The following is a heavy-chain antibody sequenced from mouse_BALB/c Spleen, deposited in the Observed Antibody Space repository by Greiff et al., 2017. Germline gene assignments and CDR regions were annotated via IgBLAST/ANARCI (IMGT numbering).Heavy chain of an antibody. Sequence: EVMLVESGGGLVKPGGSLKLSCAASGFTFSSYAMSWVRQSPEKRLEWVAEISSGGSYTYYPDTVTGRFTIPRDNAKNTLYLEMSSLRSEDTAMYYCARDLTGTRAMDYWGQGTSVTVSS. V-gene: IGHV5-9-4*01. D-gene: IGHD4-1*01. CDR2: ISSGGSYT. J-gene: IGHJ4*01. CDR1: GFTFSSYA. CDR3: ARDLTGTRAMDY.